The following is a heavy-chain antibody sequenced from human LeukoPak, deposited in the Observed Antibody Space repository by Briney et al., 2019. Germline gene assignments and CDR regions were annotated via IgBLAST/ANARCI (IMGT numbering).Heavy chain of an antibody. D-gene: IGHD3-3*01. CDR2: IYHSGST. J-gene: IGHJ3*02. V-gene: IGHV4-30-2*01. CDR3: ARVRFLEWFAFDI. CDR1: GGSISSGGYY. Sequence: SQTLSLTCTVSGGSISSGGYYWSWIRQPPGKGLEWIGYIYHSGSTYYNPSLKSRVTISVDRSKNQFSLKLSSVTAADTAVYYCARVRFLEWFAFDIWGQGTMVTVSS.